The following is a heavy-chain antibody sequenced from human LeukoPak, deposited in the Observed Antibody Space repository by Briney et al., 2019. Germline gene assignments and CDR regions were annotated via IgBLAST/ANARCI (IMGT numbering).Heavy chain of an antibody. Sequence: SVKVSCKASGGTFSSYAISWVRQAPGQGLEWMGGIIPIFGTANYAQKFQGRVTITADESTSTAYMELSSLRSGDTTVYYCTRGPPNWGYDFWGQGTLVTVSS. V-gene: IGHV1-69*01. J-gene: IGHJ4*02. D-gene: IGHD7-27*01. CDR1: GGTFSSYA. CDR2: IIPIFGTA. CDR3: TRGPPNWGYDF.